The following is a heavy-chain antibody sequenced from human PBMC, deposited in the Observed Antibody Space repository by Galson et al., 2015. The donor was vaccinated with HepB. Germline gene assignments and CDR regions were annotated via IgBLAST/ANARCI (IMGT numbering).Heavy chain of an antibody. Sequence: PALVKPTQTLTLTCTFSGFSLSTSGVGVGWIRQPPGKALEWLALIYWDDDKRYSPSLKSRLTITKDTSKNQVVLTMTNMDPVDTATYYCAHTLGIAAAGDGELNWGQGTLVTVSS. D-gene: IGHD6-13*01. J-gene: IGHJ4*02. CDR3: AHTLGIAAAGDGELN. V-gene: IGHV2-5*02. CDR1: GFSLSTSGVG. CDR2: IYWDDDK.